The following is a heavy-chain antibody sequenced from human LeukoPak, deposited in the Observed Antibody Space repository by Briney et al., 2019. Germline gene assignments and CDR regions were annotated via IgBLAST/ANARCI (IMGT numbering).Heavy chain of an antibody. D-gene: IGHD3-16*01. CDR3: AHFRGGAFDF. Sequence: SETLSLTCTVSGGSISSSSYYWGWIRQPPGKGLEWIGSIYYSGSTYYNPSLKSRVTISVDTSKNEFSLRLSSVTAADTAVYYCAHFRGGAFDFWGRGTMVTVSS. CDR1: GGSISSSSYY. V-gene: IGHV4-39*01. J-gene: IGHJ3*01. CDR2: IYYSGST.